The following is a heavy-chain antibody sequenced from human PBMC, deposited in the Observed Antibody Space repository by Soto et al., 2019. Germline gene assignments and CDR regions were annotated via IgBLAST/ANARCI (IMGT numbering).Heavy chain of an antibody. D-gene: IGHD5-12*01. CDR2: ISRDNGNT. J-gene: IGHJ6*02. Sequence: QVQLVQSGAEVKKPGASVKVSCKASGYTFTNYDISWVRQAPGQGLEWMGWISRDNGNTNYAQKVQDRVTMTTDTSTNTAYMELRSLRSDDTAVYYGARADIVATILFYGMDVWGQGTTVTVSS. CDR1: GYTFTNYD. CDR3: ARADIVATILFYGMDV. V-gene: IGHV1-18*01.